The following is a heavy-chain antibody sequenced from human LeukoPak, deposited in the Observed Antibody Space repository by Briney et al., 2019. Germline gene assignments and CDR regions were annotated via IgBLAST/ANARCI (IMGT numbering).Heavy chain of an antibody. CDR1: GVSMRTYY. D-gene: IGHD4-23*01. J-gene: IGHJ4*02. Sequence: SENLSLTCTVSGVSMRTYYWSWIRQAPGQGLEWIGFISYSGYTSYSPSLKSRVAISVDTSKSQFSLRLSSMTAADTAIYYCARGRNDNGGMFFDSWAQGTLVTVSS. CDR2: ISYSGYT. CDR3: ARGRNDNGGMFFDS. V-gene: IGHV4-59*01.